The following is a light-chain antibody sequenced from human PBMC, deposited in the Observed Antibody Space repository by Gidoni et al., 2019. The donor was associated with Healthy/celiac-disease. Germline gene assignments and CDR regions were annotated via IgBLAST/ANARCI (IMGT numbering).Light chain of an antibody. Sequence: QPVLTQPSSASASLGSSVKLTCTLSSGHSSYIIAWHQQQPGKAPRYLMKLEGSGSYNKGSGVPDRFSGSSSGADRYLTISNLQSEDEADYYCETLDSNSVVFGGGTKLSVL. V-gene: IGLV4-60*03. CDR2: LEGSGSY. CDR3: ETLDSNSVV. J-gene: IGLJ2*01. CDR1: SGHSSYI.